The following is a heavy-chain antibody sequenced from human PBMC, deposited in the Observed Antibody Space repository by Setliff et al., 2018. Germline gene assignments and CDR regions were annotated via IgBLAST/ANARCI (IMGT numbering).Heavy chain of an antibody. J-gene: IGHJ4*02. D-gene: IGHD3-16*01. CDR3: ARDGGEY. Sequence: PSETLSLTCTVSGDSISSGNYYWNWIRQPAGKGLEWIGRIYTSGSTTYNPSLKSRVTISVDTSKNQFSLKLSSVTAADTAVYYCARDGGEYWGQGTLVTVSS. V-gene: IGHV4-61*02. CDR1: GDSISSGNYY. CDR2: IYTSGST.